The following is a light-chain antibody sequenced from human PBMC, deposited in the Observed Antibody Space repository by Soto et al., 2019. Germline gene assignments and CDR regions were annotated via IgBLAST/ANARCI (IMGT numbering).Light chain of an antibody. CDR2: ETS. V-gene: IGKV1-5*03. Sequence: DIQMTPSPSTLSASGGDRVTITCRSSQRVNRWLAWYQQKPGKAPNLLIYETSSLESGVPSKFGGSGSGTEFTLTISSLQPDDFAIYYCQQYNSYSWTFGQGTKVDIK. J-gene: IGKJ1*01. CDR3: QQYNSYSWT. CDR1: QRVNRW.